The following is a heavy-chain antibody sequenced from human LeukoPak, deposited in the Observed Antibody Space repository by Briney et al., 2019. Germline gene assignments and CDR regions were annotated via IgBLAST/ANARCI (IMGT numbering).Heavy chain of an antibody. J-gene: IGHJ4*02. CDR1: GFTFSDYY. Sequence: GGSLRLSCAASGFTFSDYYMSWIRQAPGKGLEWVSYISSSGSYTNYADSVKGRFTISRDNARNSLYLQMNSLRAEGTALYYCVSQGSGSYTDYWGQGTLVSVSS. D-gene: IGHD3-10*01. CDR3: VSQGSGSYTDY. V-gene: IGHV3-11*03. CDR2: ISSSGSYT.